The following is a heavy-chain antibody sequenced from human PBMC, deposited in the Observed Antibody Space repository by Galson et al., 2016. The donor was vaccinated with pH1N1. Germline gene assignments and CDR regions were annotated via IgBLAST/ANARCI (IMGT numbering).Heavy chain of an antibody. CDR2: IYSGGDT. Sequence: SLRLSCAASGFMFSNYGMHWVRQAPGKGLEWVSCIYSGGDTYYADSVKGRFTVSRDSSKNTVYLQMNSLRAEDTAVYYCARDTGAWGQGTLVTVSS. J-gene: IGHJ5*02. CDR3: ARDTGA. D-gene: IGHD7-27*01. CDR1: GFMFSNYG. V-gene: IGHV3-NL1*01.